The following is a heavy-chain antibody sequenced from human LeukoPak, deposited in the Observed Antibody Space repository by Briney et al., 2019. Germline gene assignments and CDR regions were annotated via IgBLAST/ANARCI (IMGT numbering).Heavy chain of an antibody. CDR3: ATDLLWFGENCLGH. CDR2: INPNSGGT. V-gene: IGHV1-2*02. Sequence: ASVTVSLKSSVYTFTDYYIHWVGQAPGQGREWMGWINPNSGGTNYAQNFQGRVTLTRDTSISTAYMELSRLRTDGTAVYYCATDLLWFGENCLGHWGQGTLVTVSS. D-gene: IGHD3-10*01. CDR1: VYTFTDYY. J-gene: IGHJ1*01.